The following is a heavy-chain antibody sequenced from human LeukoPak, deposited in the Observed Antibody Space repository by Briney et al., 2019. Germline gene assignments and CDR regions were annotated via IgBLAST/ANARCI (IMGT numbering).Heavy chain of an antibody. CDR2: INAGNGNT. CDR1: GYTFTSYA. J-gene: IGHJ4*02. V-gene: IGHV1-3*01. D-gene: IGHD2-15*01. CDR3: ARDQDRSGGIIPFDY. Sequence: ASVKVSCKASGYTFTSYAMHWVRQAPGQRLEWMGWINAGNGNTKYSQKFQGRVTITRDTSASTAYMELSSLRSEDTAVYYCARDQDRSGGIIPFDYWGQGTLVTVSS.